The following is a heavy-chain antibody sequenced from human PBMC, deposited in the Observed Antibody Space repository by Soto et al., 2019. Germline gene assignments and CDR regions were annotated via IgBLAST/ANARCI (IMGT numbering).Heavy chain of an antibody. V-gene: IGHV4-34*01. CDR1: VGSFGGYS. J-gene: IGHJ5*02. CDR2: INHSGST. Sequence: QLKLQQWGAGLWKPSETLSLTCAVYVGSFGGYSWSGIRQPPGKGLEWIGEINHSGSTNYNPSLKSRVTISVDTSKNQFSLKLSSVTAADTAVYYCATSGGGWFDPWGQGTLVTVSS. D-gene: IGHD6-25*01. CDR3: ATSGGGWFDP.